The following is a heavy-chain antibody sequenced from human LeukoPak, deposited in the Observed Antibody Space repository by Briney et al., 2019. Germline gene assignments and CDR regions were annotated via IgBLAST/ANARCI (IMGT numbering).Heavy chain of an antibody. Sequence: GGSLRLSCAASGFTFSSYEMNWVRQAPGKGLEWVSYISSSGSTIYYADSVKGRFTISRDNAKNSLYLQMNSLRAEDTAVYYCARDFGSGWYGYFQHWGQGTLVTVSS. CDR2: ISSSGSTI. CDR1: GFTFSSYE. J-gene: IGHJ1*01. V-gene: IGHV3-48*03. CDR3: ARDFGSGWYGYFQH. D-gene: IGHD6-19*01.